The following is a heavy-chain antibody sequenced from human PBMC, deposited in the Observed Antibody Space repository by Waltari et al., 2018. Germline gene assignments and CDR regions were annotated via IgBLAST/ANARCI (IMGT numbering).Heavy chain of an antibody. V-gene: IGHV3-43D*04. D-gene: IGHD4-17*01. CDR2: ISWECGST. CDR1: GFTFDDYA. Sequence: EVQLVESGGVVVQPGGSLRLSCTASGFTFDDYAMHWVRQAPGKGLEWVSLISWECGSTYYADSVKGRFTISRDNSKNSLDLQMNSLRAEDTALYYCAKVGYGDNDKAPYFDYWGQGTLVTVSS. J-gene: IGHJ4*02. CDR3: AKVGYGDNDKAPYFDY.